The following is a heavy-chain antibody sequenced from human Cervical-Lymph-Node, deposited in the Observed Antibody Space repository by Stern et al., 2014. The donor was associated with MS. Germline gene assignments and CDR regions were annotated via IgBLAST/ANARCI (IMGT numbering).Heavy chain of an antibody. CDR1: GFIFSNYA. J-gene: IGHJ3*02. V-gene: IGHV3-30*01. CDR2: VSSDGANT. Sequence: QMKLVQSGGGVVQPGRSLRLSCAASGFIFSNYAMHWVRQPPGEGLEWVAVVSSDGANTYFADSVKGRFTISRDNSKNTLYLQMNSLKIEDTAIYYCASQIWGQGTMVTVSS. CDR3: ASQI.